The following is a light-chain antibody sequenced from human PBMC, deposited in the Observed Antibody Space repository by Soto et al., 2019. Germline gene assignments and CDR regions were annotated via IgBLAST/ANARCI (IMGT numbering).Light chain of an antibody. CDR3: QQYGASPPYT. Sequence: EIVLIQSPATLSLSPGERSTLSCRASQSVSNYLVWYQQKPCQPPRLLIYDASNRATDVPDRFSGSGSGTDFTLTISRLEPEDSAVYYCQQYGASPPYTFGQGTKVDIK. V-gene: IGKV3-11*01. J-gene: IGKJ2*01. CDR2: DAS. CDR1: QSVSNY.